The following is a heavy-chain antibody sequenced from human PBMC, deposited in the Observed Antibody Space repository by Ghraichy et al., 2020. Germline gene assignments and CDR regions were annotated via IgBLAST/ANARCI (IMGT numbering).Heavy chain of an antibody. CDR3: AKELIAAYYYGMDV. D-gene: IGHD2-21*01. CDR1: GFTFSSYA. Sequence: LSLTCAASGFTFSSYAMSWVRQAPGKGLEWVSAISGSGGSTYYADSVKGRFTISRDNSKNTLYLQMNSLRAEDTAVYYCAKELIAAYYYGMDVWGQGTTVTVSS. J-gene: IGHJ6*02. V-gene: IGHV3-23*01. CDR2: ISGSGGST.